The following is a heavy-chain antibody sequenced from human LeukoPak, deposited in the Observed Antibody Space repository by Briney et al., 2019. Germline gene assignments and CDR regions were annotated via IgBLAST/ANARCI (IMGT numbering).Heavy chain of an antibody. V-gene: IGHV1-2*06. J-gene: IGHJ5*02. CDR3: ARWIPIVVVPAAIDRSWFDP. CDR2: INPNSGGT. D-gene: IGHD2-2*01. CDR1: GYTFTGYY. Sequence: ASVKVSCKGSGYTFTGYYMHGGRQAPGQGGEWMGRINPNSGGTNYAQKFQGRVTITRDTAKSRDYIEMRRVRSDDTAVYYCARWIPIVVVPAAIDRSWFDPWGQGTLVTVSS.